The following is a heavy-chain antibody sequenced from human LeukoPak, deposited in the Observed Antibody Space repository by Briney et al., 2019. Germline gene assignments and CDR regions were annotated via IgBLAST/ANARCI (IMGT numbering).Heavy chain of an antibody. CDR2: INPNSGDT. CDR3: ARGGYMERRLALQH. V-gene: IGHV1-2*02. J-gene: IGHJ1*01. CDR1: RYTFPEYY. Sequence: ASVKVSCKASRYTFPEYYIHWVRQAAGQELEWMGWINPNSGDTNYANKLQGSVVMTRDASISTAYMELSRPASDETAVYYCARGGYMERRLALQHWGQGTLVTVSS. D-gene: IGHD6-13*01.